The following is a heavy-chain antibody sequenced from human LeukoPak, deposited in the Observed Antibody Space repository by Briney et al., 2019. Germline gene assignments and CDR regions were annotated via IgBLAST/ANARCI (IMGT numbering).Heavy chain of an antibody. V-gene: IGHV3-33*01. J-gene: IGHJ4*02. Sequence: GGSLRLSCAASGFTFRNHGMHWVRQAPGKGLEWVAVIWYDGSNKYYADSVKGRFTISRDNSKNTLYLQMNSLRAEDTAVYYCARAYRDGYNFYYFDYWGQGTLVTVSS. CDR3: ARAYRDGYNFYYFDY. CDR1: GFTFRNHG. D-gene: IGHD5-24*01. CDR2: IWYDGSNK.